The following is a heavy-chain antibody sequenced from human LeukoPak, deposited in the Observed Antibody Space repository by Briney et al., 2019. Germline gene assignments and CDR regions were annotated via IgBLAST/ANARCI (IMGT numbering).Heavy chain of an antibody. CDR1: GFTFSTYW. V-gene: IGHV3-7*01. CDR2: IKQDGSEQ. J-gene: IGHJ4*02. D-gene: IGHD6-13*01. Sequence: GGSLRLSCAASGFTFSTYWMSWVRQAPGKGLEWVANIKQDGSEQYYVDSVKGRFTISRDNAKNSLYLQMNSLRVEDTAVYYCARRIHSSSWYGGIDYWGQGTPVTVSS. CDR3: ARRIHSSSWYGGIDY.